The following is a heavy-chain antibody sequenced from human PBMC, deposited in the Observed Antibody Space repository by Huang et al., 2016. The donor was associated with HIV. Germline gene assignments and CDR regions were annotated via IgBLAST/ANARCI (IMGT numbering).Heavy chain of an antibody. D-gene: IGHD3-16*01. CDR3: TWGDNWFDP. CDR2: RSSSRGGR. V-gene: IGHV3-23*01. J-gene: IGHJ5*02. Sequence: DVQLLESGGGLVQPGGSLRLSCAASGFSFSTYAMSWVRQVPGKGLEWVSTRSSSRGGRYYADSVKGRFTISRDNSKNTLYLQMNSLRADDTAVYYCTWGDNWFDPWGRGTLVTVSS. CDR1: GFSFSTYA.